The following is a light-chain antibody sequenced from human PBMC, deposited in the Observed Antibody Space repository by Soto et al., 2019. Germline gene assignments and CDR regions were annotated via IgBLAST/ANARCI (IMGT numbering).Light chain of an antibody. Sequence: DIQMTQSPSSLPASVGDGVTIACRARQGIRSDLVWYQQQPGKAPKRLIYAASRLESGVPSRFSASGSGTEFTLTVSSLQPEDFATYYCLQHKTFPWTFGQGTKVDIK. V-gene: IGKV1-17*01. CDR2: AAS. J-gene: IGKJ1*01. CDR1: QGIRSD. CDR3: LQHKTFPWT.